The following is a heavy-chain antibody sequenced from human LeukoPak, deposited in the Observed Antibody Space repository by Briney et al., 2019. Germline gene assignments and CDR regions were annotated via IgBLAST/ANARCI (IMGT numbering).Heavy chain of an antibody. J-gene: IGHJ5*02. V-gene: IGHV3-48*01. Sequence: GGSLRLSCAASGFTFSSYSMNWVRQAPGKGLEWVSYISSSSSTIYYADSVKGRFTISRDNAKNSLYLQMNSLRAEDTAVYYCARDLRLKQANWFDPWGQGTLVTVSS. CDR1: GFTFSSYS. CDR3: ARDLRLKQANWFDP. CDR2: ISSSSSTI. D-gene: IGHD3-3*01.